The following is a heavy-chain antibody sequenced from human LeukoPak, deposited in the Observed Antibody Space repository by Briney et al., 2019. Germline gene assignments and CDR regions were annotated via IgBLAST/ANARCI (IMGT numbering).Heavy chain of an antibody. D-gene: IGHD2-2*01. CDR3: ARVRVPAAVDAFDI. J-gene: IGHJ3*02. Sequence: RASVTVSCKASGYTFTSYGISWVRQAPGQGLEWMGWISAYNGNTNYAQKLQGRVTMTTDTSTSTAYMELRSLRSDDTAVYYCARVRVPAAVDAFDIWGQGTMVTVSS. V-gene: IGHV1-18*01. CDR1: GYTFTSYG. CDR2: ISAYNGNT.